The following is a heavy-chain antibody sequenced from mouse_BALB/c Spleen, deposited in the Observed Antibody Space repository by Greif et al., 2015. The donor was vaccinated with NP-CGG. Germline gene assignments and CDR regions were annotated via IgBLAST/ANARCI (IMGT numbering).Heavy chain of an antibody. J-gene: IGHJ3*01. D-gene: IGHD4-1*01. CDR3: AKLGRFGY. CDR1: GFTFSSFG. CDR2: ISSGSSTI. V-gene: IGHV5-17*02. Sequence: EVKLVESGGGLVQPGGSRKLSCAASGFTFSSFGMHWVRQAPEKGLEWVAYISSGSSTIYYADTVKGRFTISRDNPKNTLFLQMTSLRSEDPAMYYRAKLGRFGYWGQGTLVTVSA.